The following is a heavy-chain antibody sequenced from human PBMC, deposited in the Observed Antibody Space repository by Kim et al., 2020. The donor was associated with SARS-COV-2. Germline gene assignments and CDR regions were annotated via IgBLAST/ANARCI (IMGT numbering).Heavy chain of an antibody. D-gene: IGHD6-13*01. CDR3: ARGLIAAAGTHYYYYMDV. CDR2: MNPNSGNT. J-gene: IGHJ6*03. V-gene: IGHV1-8*01. CDR1: GYTFTSYD. Sequence: ASVKVSCKASGYTFTSYDINWVRQATGQGLEWMGWMNPNSGNTGYAQKFQGRVTMTRNTSISTAYMELSSLRSEDTAVYYCARGLIAAAGTHYYYYMDVWGKGTTVTVSS.